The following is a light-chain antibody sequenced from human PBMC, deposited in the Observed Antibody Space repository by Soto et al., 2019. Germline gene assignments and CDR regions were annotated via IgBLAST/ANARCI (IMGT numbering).Light chain of an antibody. CDR3: CSYTTSNTRQIV. V-gene: IGLV2-14*01. CDR2: DVS. CDR1: SSDVGGYNY. Sequence: LTQPASVSGPPGQSITISCTGTSSDVGGYNYVSWYQQHPGKAPKFMIYDVSNRPSGVSNRFSGSKSGNTASLTISGLQAEDEADYYCCSYTTSNTRQIVFGTGTKVTVL. J-gene: IGLJ1*01.